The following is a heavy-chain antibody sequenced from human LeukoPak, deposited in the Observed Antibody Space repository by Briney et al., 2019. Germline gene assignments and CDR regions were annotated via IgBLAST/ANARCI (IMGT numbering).Heavy chain of an antibody. V-gene: IGHV5-10-1*01. J-gene: IGHJ6*04. CDR2: IDPSDSYT. CDR3: ARHGVRGDNYGMDV. Sequence: MRMKKQECMGRIDPSDSYTNYSPSFQGHVTISADKSISTAYLQWSSLKASDTAMYYCARHGVRGDNYGMDVWGKGTTVTVSS. D-gene: IGHD3-10*01.